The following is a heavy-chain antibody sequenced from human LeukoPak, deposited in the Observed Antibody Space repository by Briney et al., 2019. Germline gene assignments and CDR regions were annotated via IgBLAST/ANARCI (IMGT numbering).Heavy chain of an antibody. V-gene: IGHV7-4-1*02. CDR3: ARDSPIVVPAAMLRGDYYYYYMDV. D-gene: IGHD2-2*01. CDR1: GYTFTGYY. Sequence: ASVKVSCKASGYTFTGYYMHWVRQAPGQGLEWMGWINTNTGNPTYAQGFTGRFVFSLDTSVSTAYLQISSLKAEDTAVYYCARDSPIVVPAAMLRGDYYYYYMDVWGKGTTVTVSS. J-gene: IGHJ6*03. CDR2: INTNTGNP.